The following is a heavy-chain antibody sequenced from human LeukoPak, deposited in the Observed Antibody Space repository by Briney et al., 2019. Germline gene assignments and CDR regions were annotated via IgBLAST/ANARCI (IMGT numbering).Heavy chain of an antibody. D-gene: IGHD4-11*01. CDR3: ARGDNSHPTAYYYYGMDV. Sequence: SETLSLTCAVYGESFSDYYWTWIRQPPGKGLEWIGEVNHNGATIRNPSLKSRVTISLHTSNNQFSLKLSSVTAADTAVYFCARGDNSHPTAYYYYGMDVWGQGTTVTVSS. J-gene: IGHJ6*02. V-gene: IGHV4-34*01. CDR1: GESFSDYY. CDR2: VNHNGAT.